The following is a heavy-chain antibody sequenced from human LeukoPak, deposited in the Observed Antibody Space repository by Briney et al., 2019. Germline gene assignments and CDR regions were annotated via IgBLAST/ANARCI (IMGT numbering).Heavy chain of an antibody. CDR3: ARHWLDLVCSGGSYYSNRFDY. CDR1: GGSIRSRSYY. J-gene: IGHJ4*02. D-gene: IGHD2-15*01. Sequence: SETLSLTCTVSGGSIRSRSYYWGWIRQPPGKGLEWIGTIYYSGSTYYNTSLKSRVTISVDTFNNQFSLKMSSVTAADTAVYYCARHWLDLVCSGGSYYSNRFDYWGQGTLVTVSS. V-gene: IGHV4-39*01. CDR2: IYYSGST.